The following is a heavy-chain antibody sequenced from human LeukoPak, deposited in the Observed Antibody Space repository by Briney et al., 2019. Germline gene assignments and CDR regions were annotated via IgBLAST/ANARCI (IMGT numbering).Heavy chain of an antibody. J-gene: IGHJ4*02. CDR3: ARGDTAMATPYFDY. CDR1: GGSISSYY. CDR2: IYYSGST. V-gene: IGHV4-59*01. Sequence: PSETLSLTCTVSGGSISSYYGSWIRQPPGKGLEWIGYIYYSGSTNYNPSLKSRVTISVDTSRNQFSLKLSSVTAADTAVYYCARGDTAMATPYFDYWGQGTLVTVSS. D-gene: IGHD5-18*01.